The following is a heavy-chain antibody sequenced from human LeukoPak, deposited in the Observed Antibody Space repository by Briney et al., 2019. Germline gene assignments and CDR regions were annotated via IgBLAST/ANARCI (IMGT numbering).Heavy chain of an antibody. V-gene: IGHV3-33*08. CDR1: GFTFSSYA. D-gene: IGHD1-14*01. CDR3: TRYNNDHFDY. J-gene: IGHJ4*02. CDR2: IAYDGSRA. Sequence: GGSLRLSCAASGFTFSSYAMSWVRQAPGKGLEWVAVIAYDGSRAFYADSVKGRFTISRDNSKNTMSVQTDDLRAEDTPVYYCTRYNNDHFDYWGQGTLVTVSS.